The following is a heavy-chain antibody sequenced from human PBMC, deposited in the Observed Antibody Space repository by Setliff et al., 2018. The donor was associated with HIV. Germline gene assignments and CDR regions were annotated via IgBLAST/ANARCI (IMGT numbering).Heavy chain of an antibody. Sequence: ASVKVSCKATEFIILANKMNWVRQAPGRGLEWIGRISPDNGAAEYAPQFQGRVIMTVDTSISTAYLEIPRLTSDDAAVYYCALPRVFDSFHVWGQGTMVTVSS. J-gene: IGHJ3*01. CDR1: EFIILANK. CDR3: ALPRVFDSFHV. CDR2: ISPDNGAA. V-gene: IGHV1-2*06.